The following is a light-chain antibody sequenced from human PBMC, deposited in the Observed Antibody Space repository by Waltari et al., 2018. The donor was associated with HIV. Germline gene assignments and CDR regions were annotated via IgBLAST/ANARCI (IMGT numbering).Light chain of an antibody. CDR3: YSTVSGYSHKVV. CDR1: ALPKKP. V-gene: IGLV3-10*01. J-gene: IGLJ1*01. CDR2: NDN. Sequence: SYELTQPPSVSVSPNQTATLLCSGDALPKKPAYWYRQKSGQAPALVIFNDNGRPSAIPERFSGCKSGTVSTLTISGAQVEDEGVYYGYSTVSGYSHKVVFGTGTLVSV.